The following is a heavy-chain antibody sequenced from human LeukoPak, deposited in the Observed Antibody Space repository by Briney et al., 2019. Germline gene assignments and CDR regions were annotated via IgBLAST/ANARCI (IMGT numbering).Heavy chain of an antibody. Sequence: PGGSLRLSCAASGFTFSDYYMSWIRQAPGQGLEWVSYISSSSSYTNYADSVKGRFTISRDNTKNSLYLKMNSLRAEDTAVYYCARGYDYGDLEIEFGDWGQGTLVTVSS. V-gene: IGHV3-11*06. CDR2: ISSSSSYT. D-gene: IGHD4-17*01. J-gene: IGHJ4*02. CDR3: ARGYDYGDLEIEFGD. CDR1: GFTFSDYY.